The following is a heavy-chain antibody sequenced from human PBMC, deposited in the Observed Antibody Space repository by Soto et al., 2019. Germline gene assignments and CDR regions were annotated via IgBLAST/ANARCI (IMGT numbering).Heavy chain of an antibody. CDR3: ARWAHDILTGYPFFDY. V-gene: IGHV3-30-3*01. CDR2: ISYDGSNK. CDR1: GFTFSSYA. D-gene: IGHD3-9*01. Sequence: QVPLVESGGGVVQPGRSLRLSCAASGFTFSSYAMHWVRQAPGKGLEWVAVISYDGSNKYYADSVKGRFTISRDNSKNTLYLQMNSLRAEDTAVYYCARWAHDILTGYPFFDYWGQGTLVTVSS. J-gene: IGHJ4*02.